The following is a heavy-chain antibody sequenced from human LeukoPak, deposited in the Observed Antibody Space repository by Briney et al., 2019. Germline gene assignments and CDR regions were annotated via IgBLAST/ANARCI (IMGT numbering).Heavy chain of an antibody. CDR3: AMSGSGWDAFDI. CDR2: IYYSGST. J-gene: IGHJ3*02. Sequence: SETLSLTCTVSGGSISTSSYYWSWIRQPPGKGLEWIGYIYYSGSTNYNPSLKSRVTISVDTSKNQFSLKLSSVTAADTAVYYCAMSGSGWDAFDIWGQGTMVTVSS. CDR1: GGSISTSSYY. V-gene: IGHV4-61*01. D-gene: IGHD6-19*01.